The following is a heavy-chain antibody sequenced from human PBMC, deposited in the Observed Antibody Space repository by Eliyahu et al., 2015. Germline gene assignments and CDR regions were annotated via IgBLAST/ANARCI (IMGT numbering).Heavy chain of an antibody. CDR1: GFTXCRXS. CDR2: ISGSGGST. Sequence: EVQLVESGGGLVXPGGSLRLSCAASGFTXCRXSPSWVPQGPGXGXGXVSAISGSGGSTYYADSVKGRFTISRDNSKNTLYLQMNSLRAEDTAVYYCARSVASSSAFDYWGQGTLVTVSS. CDR3: ARSVASSSAFDY. D-gene: IGHD6-6*01. J-gene: IGHJ4*02. V-gene: IGHV3-23*04.